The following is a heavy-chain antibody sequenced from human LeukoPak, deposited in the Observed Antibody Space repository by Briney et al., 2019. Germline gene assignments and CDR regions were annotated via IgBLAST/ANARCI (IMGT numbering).Heavy chain of an antibody. CDR1: GFPFSDNY. V-gene: IGHV3-11*01. CDR3: AKGAVGATMIPTFDY. D-gene: IGHD1-26*01. Sequence: KPGASLRLSCAASGFPFSDNYMTWIRQAPGKGLEWVSYISSSGRTVYYADSVKCRFTISRDNAKNSLYLQMNSLRAEDTALYYCAKGAVGATMIPTFDYWGQGTLVTVSS. J-gene: IGHJ4*02. CDR2: ISSSGRTV.